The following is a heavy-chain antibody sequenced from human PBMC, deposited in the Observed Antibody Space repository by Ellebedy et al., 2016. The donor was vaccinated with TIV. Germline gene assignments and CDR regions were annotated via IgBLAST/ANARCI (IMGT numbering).Heavy chain of an antibody. CDR2: IYPGGSDT. CDR1: GYSFTSYW. Sequence: GESLKISCKGSGYSFTSYWIGWVRQMPGKGLEWMGIIYPGGSDTRYSPSFQGQVTISADKSISTAYLQWSSLKASDTAMYYCARVGSFSVVVVATPLDYWGQGTLVTVSS. D-gene: IGHD2-15*01. V-gene: IGHV5-51*01. J-gene: IGHJ4*02. CDR3: ARVGSFSVVVVATPLDY.